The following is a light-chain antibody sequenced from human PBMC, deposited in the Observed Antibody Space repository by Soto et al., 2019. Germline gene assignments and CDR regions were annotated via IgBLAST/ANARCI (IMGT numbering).Light chain of an antibody. J-gene: IGKJ4*01. Sequence: IVMTQSPATLSVSLGERATLSCRASQSINSNLARYQQKPGQAPRLLMFRASIRAAGFPARFSGSGSGTEFNITISSLQSDDSAVYYCQQYNNWPRATLGGGTKVDIK. CDR1: QSINSN. CDR2: RAS. CDR3: QQYNNWPRAT. V-gene: IGKV3-15*01.